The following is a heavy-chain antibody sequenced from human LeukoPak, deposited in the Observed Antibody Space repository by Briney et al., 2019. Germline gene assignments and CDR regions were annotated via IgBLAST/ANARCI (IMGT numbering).Heavy chain of an antibody. CDR2: IYHSGST. V-gene: IGHV4-4*02. J-gene: IGHJ4*02. D-gene: IGHD3-3*01. CDR3: ATDDFWSGYSSRPPDY. Sequence: PSETLSLTCAVSGGSISSSNWWSWVRQPPGKGLGGIGEIYHSGSTNYNPSLKSRVTISVDKSENQFSLKLSSVTAADTAVYYCATDDFWSGYSSRPPDYWGQGTLVTVSS. CDR1: GGSISSSNW.